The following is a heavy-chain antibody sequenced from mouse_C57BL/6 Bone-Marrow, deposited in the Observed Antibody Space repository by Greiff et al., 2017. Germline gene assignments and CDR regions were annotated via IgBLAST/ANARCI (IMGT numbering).Heavy chain of an antibody. J-gene: IGHJ2*01. D-gene: IGHD1-1*01. CDR2: IYPGGGYT. CDR1: GYTFTNYW. Sequence: VKLQESGAELVRPGTSVKMSCKASGYTFTNYWIGWAKQRPGHGLAWIGDIYPGGGYTNYNEKFKGKATLTAYNSSSTAYMQFSSLTSDDSAIYYCASEDYSGSLDYWGQGTTLTVSS. CDR3: ASEDYSGSLDY. V-gene: IGHV1-63*01.